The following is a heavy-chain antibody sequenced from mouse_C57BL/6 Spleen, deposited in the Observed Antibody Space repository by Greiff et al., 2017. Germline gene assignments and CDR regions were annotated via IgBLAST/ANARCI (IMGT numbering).Heavy chain of an antibody. Sequence: QVQLQQPGAELVKPGASVKMSCKASGYTFTSYWITWVKQRPGQGLEWIGDIYPGSGSTNYNEKCKSKATLTVDKSSSTAYMQLSSLTSEDSAVYCCAGYGVAGYYLDYWGQGTTLTVSS. J-gene: IGHJ2*01. CDR2: IYPGSGST. CDR1: GYTFTSYW. V-gene: IGHV1-55*01. CDR3: AGYGVAGYYLDY. D-gene: IGHD1-1*01.